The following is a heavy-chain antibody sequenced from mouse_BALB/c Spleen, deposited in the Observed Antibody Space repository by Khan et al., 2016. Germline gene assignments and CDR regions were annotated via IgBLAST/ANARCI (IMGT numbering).Heavy chain of an antibody. V-gene: IGHV9-3*02. CDR3: ADDYYGSNWFAY. CDR2: INTNTGEP. CDR1: GYTFTNYG. D-gene: IGHD1-1*01. J-gene: IGHJ3*01. Sequence: QIQLVQSGPELKKPGETVKISCKASGYTFTNYGMNWVKQAPGKGLKWMGWINTNTGEPTYAEEFKVRFAFSVDTSASTAYLQISNLKTEDTATYFCADDYYGSNWFAYWGQGTLVTVSA.